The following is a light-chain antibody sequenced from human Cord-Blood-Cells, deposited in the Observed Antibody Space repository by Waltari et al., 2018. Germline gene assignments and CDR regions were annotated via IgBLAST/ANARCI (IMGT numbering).Light chain of an antibody. CDR3: QQYYSYPLT. J-gene: IGKJ4*01. V-gene: IGKV1-8*01. CDR2: AAS. Sequence: AIRMTQSPSSFSASTGDGGTSTCRASQDISSYLAWYQQTPGKSPKFLIYAASTLQSGVPSRFSGSGSGTDFTLTISCLQSEDFATYYCQQYYSYPLTFGGGTKVEIK. CDR1: QDISSY.